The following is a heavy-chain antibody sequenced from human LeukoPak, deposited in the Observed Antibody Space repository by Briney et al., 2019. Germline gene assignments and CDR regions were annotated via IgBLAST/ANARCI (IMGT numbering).Heavy chain of an antibody. CDR3: ARTLGGFTVGRATGFDL. Sequence: ASVKVSCKASGYNFEILGISWVRQAPGQGLEWMGWISAYEGNTDYAQKFEDRVTMTTDTSTNTAYMDLRNLTSDDTAVYYCARTLGGFTVGRATGFDLWGRGTLVTVSS. J-gene: IGHJ2*01. V-gene: IGHV1-18*01. CDR2: ISAYEGNT. CDR1: GYNFEILG. D-gene: IGHD5-24*01.